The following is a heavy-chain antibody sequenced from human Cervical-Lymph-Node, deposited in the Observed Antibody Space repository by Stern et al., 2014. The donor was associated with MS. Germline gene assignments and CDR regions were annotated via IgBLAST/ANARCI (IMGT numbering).Heavy chain of an antibody. CDR1: GYTFTSYY. D-gene: IGHD1-26*01. V-gene: IGHV1-46*01. J-gene: IGHJ4*02. CDR3: ARRTAVGTTASLDY. Sequence: VQLVESGAEMEQPGASGKVSCKASGYTFTSYYIHWVRQAPGQGLERMGIIDPSGVGTNYAQNFQGRVTMTSDTSTSTVYMELSSLRSEDTAVYYCARRTAVGTTASLDYWGQGTLVTVSS. CDR2: IDPSGVGT.